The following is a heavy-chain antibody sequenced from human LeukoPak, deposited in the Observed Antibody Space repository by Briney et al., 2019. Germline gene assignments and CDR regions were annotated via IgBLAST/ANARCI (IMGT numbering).Heavy chain of an antibody. Sequence: GGSLRLSCAASGFTFSSYAMHWVRQAPGKGLEWVAVISYDGSNKYYADSVKGRFTISRDNSKNTLYLQMNSLRAEDTAVYYCARPVAGITAVYFQHWGQGTLVTVSS. CDR2: ISYDGSNK. V-gene: IGHV3-30-3*01. D-gene: IGHD6-19*01. CDR1: GFTFSSYA. CDR3: ARPVAGITAVYFQH. J-gene: IGHJ1*01.